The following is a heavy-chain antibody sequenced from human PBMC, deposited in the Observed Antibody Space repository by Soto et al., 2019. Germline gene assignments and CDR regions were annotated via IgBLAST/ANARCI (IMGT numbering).Heavy chain of an antibody. V-gene: IGHV4-39*01. D-gene: IGHD6-19*01. J-gene: IGHJ5*02. Sequence: SETLSLTCTVSGGSISSSSTYYWGWIRQPPGKGLGWIGSFYYSGSTYYNPSLKSRVTISVDTSKNQFSLKLSSVTAADTAVYYCARLASSGWSPRLNWLDPWGQGTLVTVSS. CDR3: ARLASSGWSPRLNWLDP. CDR2: FYYSGST. CDR1: GGSISSSSTYY.